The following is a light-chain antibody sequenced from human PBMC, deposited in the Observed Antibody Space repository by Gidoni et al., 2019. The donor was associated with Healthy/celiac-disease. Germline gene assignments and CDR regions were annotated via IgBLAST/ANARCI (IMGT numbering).Light chain of an antibody. CDR1: RSNIGAGYD. CDR2: GNS. J-gene: IGLJ2*01. CDR3: QSYDSSLSGSDVV. Sequence: QSVLTQPPSVSGAPGQRVTISCTGSRSNIGAGYDVHWYQHLPGTATKLLLYGNSNRPSGVPDRFSGSKSGTSASLAITGLQVEDEADYYCQSYDSSLSGSDVVFGGGTKLTVL. V-gene: IGLV1-40*01.